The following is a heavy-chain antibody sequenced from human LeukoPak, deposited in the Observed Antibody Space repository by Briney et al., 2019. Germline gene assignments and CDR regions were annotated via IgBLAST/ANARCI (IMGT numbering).Heavy chain of an antibody. D-gene: IGHD1-26*01. CDR1: GYTFTGYY. CDR3: ARDQEWELGNWFDP. V-gene: IGHV1-2*02. Sequence: ASVKVSCKASGYTFTGYYMHWVRQAPGQGLGWMGWINPNSGGTNYAQKLQGRVTMTTDTSTSTAYMELRSLRSDDTAVYYCARDQEWELGNWFDPWGQGTLVTVSS. CDR2: INPNSGGT. J-gene: IGHJ5*02.